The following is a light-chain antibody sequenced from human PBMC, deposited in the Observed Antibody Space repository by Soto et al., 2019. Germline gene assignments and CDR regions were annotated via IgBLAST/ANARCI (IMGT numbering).Light chain of an antibody. CDR1: QGIGNT. V-gene: IGKV3-15*01. Sequence: EIVITQSPFTLSVSPGEGATLSCRASQGIGNTLAWYQQKPVQTPRLLIYAASITATGVPARLSGSGSGTDFTPTINSLQSEDFAVYYCQHYVNWMLTFGGGTKVESK. J-gene: IGKJ4*01. CDR3: QHYVNWMLT. CDR2: AAS.